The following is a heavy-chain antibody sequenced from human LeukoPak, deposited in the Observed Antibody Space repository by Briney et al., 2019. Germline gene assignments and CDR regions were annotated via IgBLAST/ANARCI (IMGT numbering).Heavy chain of an antibody. D-gene: IGHD5-18*01. CDR3: ARGLGYSYGIDC. CDR2: MLYSGTT. V-gene: IGHV4-30-4*01. CDR1: GGSVSSGDHY. J-gene: IGHJ4*02. Sequence: SETLSLTCTVPGGSVSSGDHYWSWIRQPPGKGLESIAYMLYSGTTYYNPSLKSRIAISIDTSKNQFSLTLTSVTAADTAVYYCARGLGYSYGIDCWGQGTLVTVSS.